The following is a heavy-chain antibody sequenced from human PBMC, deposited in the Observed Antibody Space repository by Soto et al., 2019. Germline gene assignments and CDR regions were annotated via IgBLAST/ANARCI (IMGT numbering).Heavy chain of an antibody. Sequence: QGQLVQSGPEVKKPGASVKVSCKTSGYTFSRYGISWVRQAPGQGLEWMGWISGYNGDTNYAQKVQGRVTMTIDTSTYTAYMELRSLTSDDTAIYYCAKNGQPPYYYYGMDVWGLGTTVTVSS. CDR3: AKNGQPPYYYYGMDV. CDR2: ISGYNGDT. V-gene: IGHV1-18*01. D-gene: IGHD2-8*01. J-gene: IGHJ6*02. CDR1: GYTFSRYG.